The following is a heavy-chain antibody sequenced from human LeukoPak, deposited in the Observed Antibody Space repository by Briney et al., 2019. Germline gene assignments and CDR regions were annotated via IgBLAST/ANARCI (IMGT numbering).Heavy chain of an antibody. D-gene: IGHD1-14*01. V-gene: IGHV3-48*01. CDR1: RFTFNSYG. CDR3: ARQLTAYDGGY. CDR2: ISSSSRTI. J-gene: IGHJ4*02. Sequence: GGSLRLSCAASRFTFNSYGMNWVRQAPGKGLEWVSYISSSSRTIYYADSVKGRFTISRDNAKNSLYLQMNSLRADDTAVYYCARQLTAYDGGYWGQGTLVTVSS.